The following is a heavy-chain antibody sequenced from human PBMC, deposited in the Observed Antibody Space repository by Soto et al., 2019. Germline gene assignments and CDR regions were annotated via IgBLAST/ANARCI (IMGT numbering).Heavy chain of an antibody. V-gene: IGHV2-5*02. J-gene: IGHJ4*02. D-gene: IGHD6-19*01. CDR3: AHIVVAGLGYYFDY. CDR1: GFSISSTRMA. CDR2: IYWDDDK. Sequence: QITLRETGPTLVNPTQPLTLTCSVSGFSISSTRMAVGWFRQSPGKDLEWLALIYWDDDKRYSPFLKSRLTITQDNSKNQVVLTMSNMDPVDTARYYCAHIVVAGLGYYFDYWGQGTLVTVSS.